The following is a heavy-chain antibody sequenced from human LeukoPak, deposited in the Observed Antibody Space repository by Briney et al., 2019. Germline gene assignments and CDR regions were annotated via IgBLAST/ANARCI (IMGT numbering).Heavy chain of an antibody. D-gene: IGHD3-22*01. J-gene: IGHJ6*02. CDR3: TRVNTYYYNTYYYYGMDV. Sequence: GGSLRLSCAASGFSFSNYTLNWVRQAPGKGLEWVSSISSGSRDIYYADLLKGRFTVSRDNAKNSLYLLINSLRAEDTAVYYCTRVNTYYYNTYYYYGMDVWGQGTTVTVSS. CDR2: ISSGSRDI. V-gene: IGHV3-21*01. CDR1: GFSFSNYT.